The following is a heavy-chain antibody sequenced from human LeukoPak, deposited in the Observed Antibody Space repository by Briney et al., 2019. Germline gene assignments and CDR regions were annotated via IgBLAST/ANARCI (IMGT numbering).Heavy chain of an antibody. J-gene: IGHJ5*01. D-gene: IGHD6-6*01. CDR2: IYYSGST. V-gene: IGHV4-30-4*08. CDR1: GGSISSGDYY. CDR3: ARGSSFPDDWFDS. Sequence: NPSQTLSLTCTVSGGSISSGDYYWSWIRQPPGKGLEWIGYIYYSGSTYYNPSLKSRVTISVDTSKNQFSLKLSSVTAADTAVYYCARGSSFPDDWFDSWGQGTLVTVSS.